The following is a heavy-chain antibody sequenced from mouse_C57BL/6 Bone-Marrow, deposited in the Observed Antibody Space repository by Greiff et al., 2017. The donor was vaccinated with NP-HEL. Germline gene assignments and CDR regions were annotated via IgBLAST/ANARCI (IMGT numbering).Heavy chain of an antibody. D-gene: IGHD3-1*01. Sequence: VQLQQSGAELVKPGASVKLSCTASGFNIKDYYMPWVKQRTEQGLGWIGRIDPEDGETKYAPKFPGKATLTADTSSNTAYLQLSSLTSEDTAVYYCARSGTDYDAMDYWGQGTSGTVAS. J-gene: IGHJ4*01. V-gene: IGHV14-2*01. CDR1: GFNIKDYY. CDR3: ARSGTDYDAMDY. CDR2: IDPEDGET.